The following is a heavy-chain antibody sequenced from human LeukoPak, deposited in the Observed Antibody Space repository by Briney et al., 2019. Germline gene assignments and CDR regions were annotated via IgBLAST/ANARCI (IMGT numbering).Heavy chain of an antibody. CDR1: GYSFTSYW. Sequence: GESLKTSCKGSGYSFTSYWIGWVPQMPGKGLGWIGIIYAGDTDTRYSASFQGQVTISAAKSISNAYLQWSSLKASDTAMYYCARQGSSWPFEDFDSWGKATMVTVSS. J-gene: IGHJ3*02. CDR3: ARQGSSWPFEDFDS. D-gene: IGHD6-13*01. V-gene: IGHV5-51*01. CDR2: IYAGDTDT.